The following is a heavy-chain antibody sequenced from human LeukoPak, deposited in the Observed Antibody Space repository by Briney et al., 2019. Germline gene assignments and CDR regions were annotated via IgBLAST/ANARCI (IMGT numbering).Heavy chain of an antibody. Sequence: GGSLRLSCAASEXTFSDYYMSWIRQAPGKGLEWVSYISSSSSYTNYADSVKGRFTISRDNAKNSLYLQMNSLRAEDTAVYYCARSMTTVTTIDYWGQGTLVTVSS. J-gene: IGHJ4*02. V-gene: IGHV3-11*06. D-gene: IGHD4-17*01. CDR1: EXTFSDYY. CDR3: ARSMTTVTTIDY. CDR2: ISSSSSYT.